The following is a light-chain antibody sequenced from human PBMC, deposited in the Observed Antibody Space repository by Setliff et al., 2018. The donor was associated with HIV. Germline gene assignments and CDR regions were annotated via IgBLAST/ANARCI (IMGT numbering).Light chain of an antibody. Sequence: NFMLTQPHSVSESPGKTVTISCTRSSGSIATNYVQWYQQRPGSAPTLVIYEDNQRPSGVPDRFSGSIDSSSNSASLTNSGLKTEDEADYYCQSYDTGIHVIFGGGTKVTGL. V-gene: IGLV6-57*03. CDR3: QSYDTGIHVI. CDR1: SGSIATNY. J-gene: IGLJ2*01. CDR2: EDN.